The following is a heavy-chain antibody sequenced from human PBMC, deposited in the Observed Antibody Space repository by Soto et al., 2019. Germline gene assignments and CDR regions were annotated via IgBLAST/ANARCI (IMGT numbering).Heavy chain of an antibody. CDR1: GYTFTNYD. Sequence: GASVKVSCKASGYTFTNYDINWVRLATGQGLEWMGWMNPNTGNTAYAQRFQGRVTMTRSTSISTAYMELSSLRSEDTAVYYCARVVERGYSYGLGYFQYWGQGTLVTVSS. V-gene: IGHV1-8*01. D-gene: IGHD5-18*01. CDR3: ARVVERGYSYGLGYFQY. J-gene: IGHJ1*01. CDR2: MNPNTGNT.